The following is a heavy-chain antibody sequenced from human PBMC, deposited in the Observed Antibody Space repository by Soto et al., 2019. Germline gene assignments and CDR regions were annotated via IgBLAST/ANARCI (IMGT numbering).Heavy chain of an antibody. Sequence: GGSLRLSCAASGVTVSSNYMTWVRQAPGKGLEWVSVIYSGGSTYYADSVKGRFTISRDNSKNTLYLQMSSLRVEDTAVYYCARAGSGDCSGGSCYRELGYWGQGTLVTVSS. J-gene: IGHJ4*02. CDR3: ARAGSGDCSGGSCYRELGY. D-gene: IGHD2-15*01. CDR2: IYSGGST. CDR1: GVTVSSNY. V-gene: IGHV3-66*01.